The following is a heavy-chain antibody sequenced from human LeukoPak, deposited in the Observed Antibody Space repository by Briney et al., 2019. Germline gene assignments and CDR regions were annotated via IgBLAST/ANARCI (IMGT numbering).Heavy chain of an antibody. D-gene: IGHD3-9*01. CDR1: GYTFSDYY. J-gene: IGHJ4*02. CDR2: INPNSGGT. V-gene: IGHV1-2*02. Sequence: ASVKVSCKTSGYTFSDYYIHWVRQAPGQGLEWMGWINPNSGGTKFAQKFQGRVTLTRDTSVSTAYMELSRLRSDDTAVYYCAILLTVPGDHWGLGSLVTVSS. CDR3: AILLTVPGDH.